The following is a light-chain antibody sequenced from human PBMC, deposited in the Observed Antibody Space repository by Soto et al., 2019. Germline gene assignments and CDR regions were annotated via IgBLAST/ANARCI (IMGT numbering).Light chain of an antibody. CDR1: QSITTW. CDR3: QQYNTYPRT. J-gene: IGKJ1*01. Sequence: DIQMTQSPSTLSASVGDRVTITCRASQSITTWLAWYRQKPGEAPKLLIYEGSTSERGGPARFSGSGSGTEFTLTISSLQPDDFENFSCQQYNTYPRTFGRGTKVEVK. V-gene: IGKV1-5*03. CDR2: EGS.